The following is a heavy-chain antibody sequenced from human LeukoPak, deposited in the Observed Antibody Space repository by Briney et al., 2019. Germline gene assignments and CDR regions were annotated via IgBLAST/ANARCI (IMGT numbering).Heavy chain of an antibody. CDR1: GFTFSTYW. CDR3: ARDLDY. Sequence: GGSLRLSCAAPGFTFSTYWMSWVRQAPGKGLEWVANIKQDGSDKYYVDSVKGRFTISRDNAKNSLYLQMSSLRAEDTAVYYCARDLDYWGQGTLVTVSS. CDR2: IKQDGSDK. J-gene: IGHJ4*02. V-gene: IGHV3-7*03.